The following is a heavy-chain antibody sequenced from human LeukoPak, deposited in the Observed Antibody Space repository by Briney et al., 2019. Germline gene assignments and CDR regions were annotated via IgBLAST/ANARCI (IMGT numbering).Heavy chain of an antibody. CDR1: GFTLSSHE. V-gene: IGHV3-48*03. CDR3: AREKLSFFDSSGYFDY. J-gene: IGHJ4*02. CDR2: IRSRGSAI. Sequence: GGSLRLSCAASGFTLSSHEMNWVRQPPGKGLEWVSFIRSRGSAIHYADSVRGRLTISRDNAKNSLYLQMSRLRAEDTAVYYCAREKLSFFDSSGYFDYWGQGALVTVSS. D-gene: IGHD3-22*01.